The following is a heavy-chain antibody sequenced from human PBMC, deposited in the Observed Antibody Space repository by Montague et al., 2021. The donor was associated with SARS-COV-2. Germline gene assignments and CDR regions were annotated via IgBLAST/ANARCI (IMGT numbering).Heavy chain of an antibody. CDR3: ASHCGGGRCYFGMDV. D-gene: IGHD2-15*01. V-gene: IGHV4-34*01. CDR2: ISHGGGA. CDR1: GGSFSSY. J-gene: IGHJ6*02. Sequence: SETLSLTCDVYGGSFSSYWSWIRQPPGRGLEWVGQISHGGGANYNTSLKSRVTISVDTSKNQVSLKLSSVTAAATAVYYCASHCGGGRCYFGMDVWGQGTTVTVSS.